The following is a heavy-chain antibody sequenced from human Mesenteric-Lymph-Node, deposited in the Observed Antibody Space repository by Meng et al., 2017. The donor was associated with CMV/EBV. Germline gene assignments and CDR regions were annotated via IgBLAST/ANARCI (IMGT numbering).Heavy chain of an antibody. D-gene: IGHD6-25*01. CDR3: ARFAGYYYYYAMDV. J-gene: IGHJ6*02. Sequence: GGSLRLSCAASGFTFSSYAMSWVRQAPGKGLEWVACVSETGSSLYYADSVKGRFTISRDNTKNSVSLQMNSLRAEDTAVYYCARFAGYYYYYAMDVWGQGTTVTVSS. V-gene: IGHV3-48*03. CDR2: VSETGSSL. CDR1: GFTFSSYA.